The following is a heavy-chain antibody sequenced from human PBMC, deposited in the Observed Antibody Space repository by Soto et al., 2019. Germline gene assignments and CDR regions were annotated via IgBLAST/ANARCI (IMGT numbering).Heavy chain of an antibody. CDR2: IDSGGRGT. V-gene: IGHV3-74*01. CDR3: ETVFEY. CDR1: GFSITTNW. J-gene: IGHJ4*02. Sequence: EVLLMESGGDLVQPGGSLRLSCEVSGFSITTNWMHWVRQAPGKGLVWVSRIDSGGRGTSYADSVKGRCTISRDVAKNTVYLQRNSLRAEDTAVYYCETVFEYWGQGTTVTVSS.